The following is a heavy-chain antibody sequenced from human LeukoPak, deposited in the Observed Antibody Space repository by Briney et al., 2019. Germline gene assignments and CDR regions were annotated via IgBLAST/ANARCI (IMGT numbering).Heavy chain of an antibody. D-gene: IGHD2-2*01. CDR3: ASVVPAAPGMDV. J-gene: IGHJ6*03. V-gene: IGHV4-4*07. CDR2: IYTSGST. CDR1: GGSISSYY. Sequence: SETLSLTCTVSGGSISSYYRSWIRQPAGKGLEWIGRIYTSGSTNYNPSLKSRVTMSVDTSKDQFSLKLSSVTAADTAVYYCASVVPAAPGMDVWGKGTTVTVSS.